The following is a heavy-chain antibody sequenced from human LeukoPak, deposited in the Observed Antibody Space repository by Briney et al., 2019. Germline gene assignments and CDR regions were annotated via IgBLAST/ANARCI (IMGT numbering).Heavy chain of an antibody. V-gene: IGHV3-30*02. CDR3: ARNYYGSGSFSDY. CDR2: IRYDGSIK. J-gene: IGHJ4*02. Sequence: GGSLRLSCAASGFTFSNYGMHWVRQAPGKGLEWVAFIRYDGSIKYHADSVKSRFTISRDNSKNTLYLQMNSLRAEDTAVYYCARNYYGSGSFSDYWGQGTLVTVSS. CDR1: GFTFSNYG. D-gene: IGHD3-10*01.